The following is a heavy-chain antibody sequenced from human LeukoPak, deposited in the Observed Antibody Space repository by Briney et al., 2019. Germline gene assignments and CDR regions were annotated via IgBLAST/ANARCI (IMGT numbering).Heavy chain of an antibody. V-gene: IGHV1-3*01. CDR2: INAGNGNT. CDR3: ARQGGGPYSGSPFDY. CDR1: GYTFTSYA. J-gene: IGHJ4*02. Sequence: GASVKVSCKASGYTFTSYAMHWVRQAPGQRLEWMGWINAGNGNTKYSQKFQGRVTITRDTSASTAYMELGSLRSEDTAVYYCARQGGGPYSGSPFDYWGQGTLVTVSS. D-gene: IGHD1-26*01.